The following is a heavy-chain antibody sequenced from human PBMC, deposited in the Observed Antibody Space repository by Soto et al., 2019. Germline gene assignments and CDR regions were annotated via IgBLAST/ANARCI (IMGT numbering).Heavy chain of an antibody. CDR3: TTDSYSTIIIVRFDY. J-gene: IGHJ4*01. Sequence: PVGSLRLSCAASGFTFTNAWINWVRQAPGKGLEWVGRIKSKTDGGTTDYAEPVKGRFAISRDDSNNMVYLQMNSLKIEDMAVYYCTTDSYSTIIIVRFDYWGHGTLVTVSS. D-gene: IGHD3-22*01. V-gene: IGHV3-15*07. CDR1: GFTFTNAW. CDR2: IKSKTDGGTT.